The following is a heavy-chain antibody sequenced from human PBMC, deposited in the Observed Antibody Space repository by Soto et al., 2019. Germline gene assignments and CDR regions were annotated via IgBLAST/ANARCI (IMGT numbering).Heavy chain of an antibody. J-gene: IGHJ6*02. CDR3: AGDAGDRNGMIA. D-gene: IGHD1-26*01. CDR1: GFTVSSDY. Sequence: EVQVVESGGDLVQPGGSLRLSCAASGFTVSSDYMNWVRQAPGKGLEWVSVIYSGGGRYYADSVKGRFTISRDNSMNMVFLQMNSLRAEDAGVYYCAGDAGDRNGMIAWGQGTTVTVSS. V-gene: IGHV3-66*01. CDR2: IYSGGGR.